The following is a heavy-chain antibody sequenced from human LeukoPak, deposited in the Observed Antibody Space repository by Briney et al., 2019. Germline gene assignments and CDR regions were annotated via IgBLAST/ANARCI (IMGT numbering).Heavy chain of an antibody. CDR3: ARLKVYSSGWYQAYYFDY. V-gene: IGHV4-39*01. D-gene: IGHD6-19*01. J-gene: IGHJ4*02. Sequence: PSETLSLTCTVSGGSISSSSYYWGWIRQPPVKGLEWIGSIYYSGSTYYNPSLKSRVTISVDTSKNQFSLKLSSVTAADTAVYYCARLKVYSSGWYQAYYFDYWGQGTLVTVSS. CDR2: IYYSGST. CDR1: GGSISSSSYY.